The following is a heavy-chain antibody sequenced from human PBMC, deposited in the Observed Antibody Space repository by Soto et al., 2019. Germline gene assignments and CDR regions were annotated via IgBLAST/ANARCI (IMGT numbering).Heavy chain of an antibody. J-gene: IGHJ4*02. V-gene: IGHV4-4*02. CDR1: GGSISSSNW. CDR3: ARGRFDYDSSGYIDY. D-gene: IGHD3-22*01. Sequence: SETLSLTCAVSGGSISSSNWWSWVRQPPGKGLEWIGEIYHSGSTNYNPSLKSRVTISVDKSKNQFSLKLSSVTAADTAVYYCARGRFDYDSSGYIDYWGQGTRVTVAS. CDR2: IYHSGST.